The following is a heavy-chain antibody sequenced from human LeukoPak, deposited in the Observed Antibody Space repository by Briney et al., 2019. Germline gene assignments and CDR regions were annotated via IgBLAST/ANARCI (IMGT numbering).Heavy chain of an antibody. CDR2: IIPILGIA. J-gene: IGHJ6*02. V-gene: IGHV1-69*10. CDR1: GGTFSSYA. Sequence: GASVKVSCKASGGTFSSYAISWVRQAPGQGLEWMGWIIPILGIANYAQKFQGRVTITADKSTSTAYMELSSLRSEDTAVYYCARTVAAYNDMDVWGQGTTVPVSS. CDR3: ARTVAAYNDMDV. D-gene: IGHD5-24*01.